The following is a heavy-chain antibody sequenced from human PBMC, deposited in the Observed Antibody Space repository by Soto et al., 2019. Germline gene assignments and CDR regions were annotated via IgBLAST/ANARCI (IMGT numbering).Heavy chain of an antibody. CDR2: IDNGGST. V-gene: IGHV4-30-4*01. Sequence: SETLSLTCTVSGVCVSSVVFHWAWLRRPPGEGLELIRYIDNGGSTYYRPSLESRMHMSPDATRNHYSLRLTSVTAADTAVYFCARAPAGLAIISYFDYWGPGKLVTVSS. CDR3: ARAPAGLAIISYFDY. D-gene: IGHD6-25*01. J-gene: IGHJ4*02. CDR1: GVCVSSVVFH.